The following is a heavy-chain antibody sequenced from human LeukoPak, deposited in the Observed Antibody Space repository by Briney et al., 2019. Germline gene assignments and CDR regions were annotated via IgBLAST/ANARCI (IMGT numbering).Heavy chain of an antibody. CDR2: ISSSGVST. CDR3: AKDPYASADYYYYYYMDV. CDR1: GFTFSSYE. Sequence: GGSLRLSCAASGFTFSSYEMNWVRQAPGKGLEWVSYISSSGVSTYYADSVKGRFTISRDNSKNTLYLQMNSLRAEDTAVYYCAKDPYASADYYYYYYMDVWGKGTTVTVSS. J-gene: IGHJ6*03. V-gene: IGHV3-23*01.